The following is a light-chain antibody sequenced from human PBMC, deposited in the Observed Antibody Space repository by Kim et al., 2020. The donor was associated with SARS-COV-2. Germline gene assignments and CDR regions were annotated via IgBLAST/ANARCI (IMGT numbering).Light chain of an antibody. J-gene: IGLJ3*02. Sequence: SELTQPPSASGTPGQRVTISCSGSSSNIGVNSVYWFQQLPGTAPKLLIYGNSQRPSGVPDRFSASKSGTSASLAVSGLRSDDEADFYCAAWDDSLSAWVFGGGTQLTVL. CDR2: GNS. CDR1: SSNIGVNS. CDR3: AAWDDSLSAWV. V-gene: IGLV1-47*01.